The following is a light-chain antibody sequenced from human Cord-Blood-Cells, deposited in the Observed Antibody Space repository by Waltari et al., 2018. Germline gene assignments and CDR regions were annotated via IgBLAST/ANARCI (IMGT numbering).Light chain of an antibody. CDR1: QSVLYSSNNKNY. CDR2: WAS. Sequence: DIVMTQSPDSLAVSLGERATINCKSSQSVLYSSNNKNYLAWYQQKPGQPPKLLIYWASTRQSGVPGRFTGTGSRTDVTLTISSLQAEDVAVYYCQQYYSTPYTFGQGTKLKIK. J-gene: IGKJ2*01. CDR3: QQYYSTPYT. V-gene: IGKV4-1*01.